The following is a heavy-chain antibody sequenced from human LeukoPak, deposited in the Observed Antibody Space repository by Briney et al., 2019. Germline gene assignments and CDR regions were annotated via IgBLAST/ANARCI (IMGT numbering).Heavy chain of an antibody. V-gene: IGHV3-15*01. J-gene: IGHJ5*02. CDR1: GFTFSNAW. CDR3: TTDRIAAAGTSRFDP. D-gene: IGHD6-13*01. CDR2: IKSKTDGGTT. Sequence: GGSLRLSCAASGFTFSNAWMSWVRQAPGKGLEWVGRIKSKTDGGTTDYAAPVKGRSTISRDDSKNTLYLQMNSLKTEDTAVYYFTTDRIAAAGTSRFDPWGQGTLVTVSS.